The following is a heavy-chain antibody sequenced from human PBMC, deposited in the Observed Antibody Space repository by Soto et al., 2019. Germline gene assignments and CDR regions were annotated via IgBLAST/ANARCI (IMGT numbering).Heavy chain of an antibody. CDR3: AKSTNRSTWAAYYYYAMDV. CDR1: GFTFSRYA. V-gene: IGHV3-23*01. D-gene: IGHD6-13*01. CDR2: IGGSAGST. Sequence: EVQLLESGGALVQPGGSQRLSCAASGFTFSRYAMSWVRQAPGRGLEWVSAIGGSAGSTYYADSVKGRFTISRDISKNALFLQMDSLRAEDTAVYYCAKSTNRSTWAAYYYYAMDVWGQVTTVTVA. J-gene: IGHJ6*02.